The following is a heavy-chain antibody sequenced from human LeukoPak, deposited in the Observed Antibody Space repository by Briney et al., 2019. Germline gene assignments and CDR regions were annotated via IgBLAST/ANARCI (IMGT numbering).Heavy chain of an antibody. J-gene: IGHJ4*02. V-gene: IGHV1-8*02. D-gene: IGHD5-18*01. Sequence: WASVKVSCKASGYTFNTYGITWVRQAPGQGLEWMGWMNPNSGNTVYAQKFQGRVTMTRNTSISTAYMELSSLRSEDTAVYYCARGLGRTAMVTRGGVRFDYWGQGTLVTVSS. CDR3: ARGLGRTAMVTRGGVRFDY. CDR1: GYTFNTYG. CDR2: MNPNSGNT.